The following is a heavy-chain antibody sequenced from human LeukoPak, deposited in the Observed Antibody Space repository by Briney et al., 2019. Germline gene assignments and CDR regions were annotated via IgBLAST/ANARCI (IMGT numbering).Heavy chain of an antibody. Sequence: AGGSLRLSCAASGFTFSSYSMNWVRQAPGKGLEWVSSISSSSSYIYYADSVKGRFTISRDNAKNSLYLQMNSLRAEDTAVYYCAREPGGYDLPYYYYYMDVWGKGTTVTISS. J-gene: IGHJ6*03. CDR3: AREPGGYDLPYYYYYMDV. D-gene: IGHD5-12*01. V-gene: IGHV3-21*01. CDR2: ISSSSSYI. CDR1: GFTFSSYS.